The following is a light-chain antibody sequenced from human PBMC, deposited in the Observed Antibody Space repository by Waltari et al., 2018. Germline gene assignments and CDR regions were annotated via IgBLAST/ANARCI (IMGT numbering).Light chain of an antibody. V-gene: IGLV2-18*02. CDR2: EVN. CDR1: SSYVGTFNR. Sequence: QSALTQPPSVSGSPGQSVTISCPGTSSYVGTFNRLSWYQQPPGTAPKLMIYEVNNRPSGVPDRFSGSKSGNTASLTISGLQAEDEADYYCSSYTTSSTLVFGGGTRLTVL. CDR3: SSYTTSSTLV. J-gene: IGLJ2*01.